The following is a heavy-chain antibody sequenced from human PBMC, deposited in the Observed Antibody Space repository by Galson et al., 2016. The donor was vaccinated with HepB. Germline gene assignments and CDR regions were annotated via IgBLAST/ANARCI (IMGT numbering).Heavy chain of an antibody. Sequence: PALVKPTQTLTLTCTFSGFSLSTSAVGVGWIRQAPGKAPEWLAFIYWDDNEHYSPSLESRLTITKDTSKNQVVLTITNMDPVDTGTYYCARGSGWLLDRWGQGTLVTFSS. CDR1: GFSLSTSAVG. D-gene: IGHD6-19*01. CDR3: ARGSGWLLDR. CDR2: IYWDDNE. V-gene: IGHV2-5*02. J-gene: IGHJ5*02.